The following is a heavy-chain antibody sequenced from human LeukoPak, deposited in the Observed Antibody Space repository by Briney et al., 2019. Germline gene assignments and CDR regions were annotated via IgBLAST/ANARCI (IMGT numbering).Heavy chain of an antibody. CDR3: TTEGFAAAGRQFDY. V-gene: IGHV3-23*01. CDR1: GFTFTNYA. D-gene: IGHD6-13*01. CDR2: ISGSGGST. J-gene: IGHJ4*02. Sequence: GGSLRLSCAASGFTFTNYAMSWVRQAPGKGLKWVSAISGSGGSTNYADSVKGRFTISRDNSKNTLYLQMNSLRAEDTALYYCTTEGFAAAGRQFDYWGQGTLVTVSS.